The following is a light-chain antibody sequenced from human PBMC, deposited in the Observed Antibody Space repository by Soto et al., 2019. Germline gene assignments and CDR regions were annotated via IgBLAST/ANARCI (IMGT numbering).Light chain of an antibody. CDR3: SSYTTNSKL. CDR1: SSNVGDYSY. CDR2: EVS. Sequence: QSALTQPASVSGSPGQSITISCTVISSNVGDYSYVSWYQQYPGKAPKLLLYEVSNRPSGVSHRFSGSKSGNTASLTISGLQAEDEDNYYCSSYTTNSKLFGGGTKLTVL. V-gene: IGLV2-14*01. J-gene: IGLJ3*02.